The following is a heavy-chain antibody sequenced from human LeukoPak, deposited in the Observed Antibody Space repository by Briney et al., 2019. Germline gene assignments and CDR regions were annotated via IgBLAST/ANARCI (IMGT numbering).Heavy chain of an antibody. D-gene: IGHD6-6*01. Sequence: SETLSLTCTVSGGSISRYYWSWIRQPPGKGLEWIGYICNSGSTNYNPSLQSRVPISVDTSRNQLSLKLSSENAADTAVYYCAGFGVAARASWFDPWGQGTLVTVSS. V-gene: IGHV4-4*09. CDR3: AGFGVAARASWFDP. CDR1: GGSISRYY. CDR2: ICNSGST. J-gene: IGHJ5*02.